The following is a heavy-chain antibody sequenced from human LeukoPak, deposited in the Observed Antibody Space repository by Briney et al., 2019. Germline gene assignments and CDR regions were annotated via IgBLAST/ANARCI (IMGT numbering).Heavy chain of an antibody. CDR1: GFTFNSYG. J-gene: IGHJ4*02. CDR3: ARDLRQYFGSGSYTDY. CDR2: IWSDGSNK. Sequence: PGGSLRLSCAASGFTFNSYGIHCVRQAPGKELEWVAVIWSDGSNKYYADSVKGRFTISRDNSKNTLYLQMNSLRAEDTAVYYCARDLRQYFGSGSYTDYWGQGTLVTVSS. D-gene: IGHD3-10*01. V-gene: IGHV3-33*01.